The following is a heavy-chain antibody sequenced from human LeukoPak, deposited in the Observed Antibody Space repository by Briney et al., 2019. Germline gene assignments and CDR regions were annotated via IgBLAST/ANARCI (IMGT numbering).Heavy chain of an antibody. D-gene: IGHD1-26*01. CDR3: ARVKGWELLHYYYYMNV. CDR2: IYHSGST. CDR1: GYSISSGYY. Sequence: SETLSLTCTVSGYSISSGYYWGWIRQPPGKGLEWIGSIYHSGSTYYNPSLKSRVTISVDTSKNQFSLKLSSVTAADTAVYYCARVKGWELLHYYYYMNVWGKGTTVTVSS. V-gene: IGHV4-38-2*02. J-gene: IGHJ6*03.